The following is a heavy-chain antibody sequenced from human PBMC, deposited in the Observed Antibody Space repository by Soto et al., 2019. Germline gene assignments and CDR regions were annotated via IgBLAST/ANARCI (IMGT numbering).Heavy chain of an antibody. CDR2: IYYSGST. D-gene: IGHD2-15*01. J-gene: IGHJ6*03. V-gene: IGHV4-59*01. Sequence: PSETVSLTCTVSGGSISSYYWSWIRQPPGKGLEWIGYIYYSGSTNYNPSLKSRVTISVDTSKNQFSLKLSSVTAADTAVYYCARRRGYCSGGSCLTAYYYYYMDVWGKGTTVTVSS. CDR1: GGSISSYY. CDR3: ARRRGYCSGGSCLTAYYYYYMDV.